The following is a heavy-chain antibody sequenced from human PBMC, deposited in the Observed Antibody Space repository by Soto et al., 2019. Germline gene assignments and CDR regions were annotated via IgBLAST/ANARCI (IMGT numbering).Heavy chain of an antibody. CDR1: GGSFSSLV. D-gene: IGHD2-2*01. J-gene: IGHJ5*02. CDR3: ARGPAQFDP. V-gene: IGHV1-69*10. CDR2: VNPMLGVA. Sequence: ASVKVSCKASGGSFSSLVISWLRQAPGQGPEWMGGVNPMLGVANFAQKFQDRVTITADESTTTAYMELSSLRSEDTAVYYCARGPAQFDPWGQGTLVTVSS.